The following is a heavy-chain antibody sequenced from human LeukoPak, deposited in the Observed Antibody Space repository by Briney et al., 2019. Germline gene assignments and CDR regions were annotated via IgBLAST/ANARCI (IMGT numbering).Heavy chain of an antibody. CDR3: ARDEWNGYYYMDV. Sequence: SETLSLTCTVSGGSISSYYWSWIRQPPGKGLGWIGYIYYSGSTNYNPSLKSRVTISVDTSKNQFSLKLSSVTAADTAVYYCARDEWNGYYYMDVWGKGTTVTVSS. J-gene: IGHJ6*03. CDR2: IYYSGST. CDR1: GGSISSYY. D-gene: IGHD2-8*01. V-gene: IGHV4-59*13.